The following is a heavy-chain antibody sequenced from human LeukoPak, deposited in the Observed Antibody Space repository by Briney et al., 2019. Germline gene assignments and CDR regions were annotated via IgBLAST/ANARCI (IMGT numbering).Heavy chain of an antibody. V-gene: IGHV4-39*01. CDR3: AGYITMIAY. CDR2: IYYSGST. CDR1: GGSISSSSYY. D-gene: IGHD3-22*01. J-gene: IGHJ4*02. Sequence: SETLSLTCTVSGGSISSSSYYWGWNRQPPGKGLEWIGSIYYSGSTYYNPSLKSRVTISVDTSKNQFSLKLSSVTAADTAVYYCAGYITMIAYWGQGTLVTVSS.